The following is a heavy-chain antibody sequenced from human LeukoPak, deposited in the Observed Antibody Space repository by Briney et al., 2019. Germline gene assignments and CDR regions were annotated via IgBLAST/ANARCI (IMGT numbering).Heavy chain of an antibody. J-gene: IGHJ6*02. CDR3: ATDGSGYSYGMYYYYGMDV. CDR1: GYTFTSYY. D-gene: IGHD5-18*01. V-gene: IGHV1-46*01. CDR2: INPSGGST. Sequence: ASVKVSCKASGYTFTSYYMHWVRQAPGQGLEWMGIINPSGGSTSYAQKFQGRVTMTRDTSTSTAYMELSSLRSEDTAVYYCATDGSGYSYGMYYYYGMDVWGQGTTVTVSS.